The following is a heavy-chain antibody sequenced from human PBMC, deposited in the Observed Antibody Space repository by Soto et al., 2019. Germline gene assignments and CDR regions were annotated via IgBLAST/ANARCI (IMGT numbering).Heavy chain of an antibody. CDR3: ARHAGCSSTSCPPPPNWFDP. J-gene: IGHJ5*02. D-gene: IGHD2-2*01. CDR1: GGSISSYY. Sequence: PSETLSLTCTVSGGSISSYYWSWIRQPPGKXXXWIGYIYYSGSTNYNPSLKSRVTISVXTSKNQFSLKLSSVTAADTAVYYCARHAGCSSTSCPPPPNWFDPWGQGTLVTVSS. V-gene: IGHV4-59*08. CDR2: IYYSGST.